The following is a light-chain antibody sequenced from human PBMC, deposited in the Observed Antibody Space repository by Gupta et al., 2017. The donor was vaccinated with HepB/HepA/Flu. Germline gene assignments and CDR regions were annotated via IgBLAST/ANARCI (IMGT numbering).Light chain of an antibody. V-gene: IGKV3-20*01. CDR2: DAS. J-gene: IGKJ3*01. CDR1: QSVGTY. CDR3: QQYGRSLF. Sequence: IVLTQSPGTLSLSPGERATLSCRASQSVGTYLAWYQQKPGQAPRLLIFDASSRITGIPDRFIGRGSGTDFTLTISRLEHEDFAVYYCQQYGRSLFFGPGTKLHIK.